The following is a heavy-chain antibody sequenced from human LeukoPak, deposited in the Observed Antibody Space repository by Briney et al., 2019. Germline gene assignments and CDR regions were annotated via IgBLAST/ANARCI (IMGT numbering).Heavy chain of an antibody. Sequence: SVQFSCKASGGPFSSYAISGVRQAPGQGLEWMGRIIPILGIANYAQTFQGRVTITADKSTRTAYMQLSSLRSEDTAVYYCASRSMVRKYNWFDPWGQGTLVTVSS. CDR1: GGPFSSYA. CDR2: IIPILGIA. D-gene: IGHD3-10*01. J-gene: IGHJ5*02. V-gene: IGHV1-69*04. CDR3: ASRSMVRKYNWFDP.